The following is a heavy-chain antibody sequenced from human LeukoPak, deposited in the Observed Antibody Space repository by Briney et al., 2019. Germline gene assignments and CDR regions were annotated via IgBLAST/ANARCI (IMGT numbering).Heavy chain of an antibody. J-gene: IGHJ4*02. V-gene: IGHV3-23*01. CDR1: GFTFNDYA. D-gene: IGHD6-13*01. Sequence: GGSLRLSCAASGFTFNDYAINWVRQAPGKGLEWVSVISGGTGGSTYYAASVKGRFTISRDNSKNTLYLQMNSLRAEDTAVYYCAKRGSSSWTHFDYWGQGTLVTVSS. CDR2: ISGGTGGST. CDR3: AKRGSSSWTHFDY.